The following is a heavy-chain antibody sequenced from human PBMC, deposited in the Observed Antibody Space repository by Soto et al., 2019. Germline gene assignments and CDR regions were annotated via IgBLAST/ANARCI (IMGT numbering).Heavy chain of an antibody. D-gene: IGHD1-20*01. CDR2: ISANDVGT. Sequence: GGSLRLSCEASGFTLRNYAMTWIRQAPGKGLEWVSLISANDVGTYYAESVKTRFTISTDQSRNTVYLQMGSLRADDTAIYYCAKAKNDYNWDNRPPFDYWGQGTLVTVSS. CDR3: AKAKNDYNWDNRPPFDY. J-gene: IGHJ4*02. V-gene: IGHV3-23*01. CDR1: GFTLRNYA.